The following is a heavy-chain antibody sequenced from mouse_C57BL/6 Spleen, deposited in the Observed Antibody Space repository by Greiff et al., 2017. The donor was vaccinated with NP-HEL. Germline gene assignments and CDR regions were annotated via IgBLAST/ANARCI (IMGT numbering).Heavy chain of an antibody. J-gene: IGHJ3*01. CDR1: GFTFSDYY. Sequence: EVKLVESGGGLVQPGGSLKLSCAASGFTFSDYYMYWVRQTPEKRLEWVAYISNGGGSTYYPDTVKGRFTISRDNAKNTLYLQMSRLKSEDTAMYYCARAGLRPWFAYWGQGTLVTVSA. CDR2: ISNGGGST. V-gene: IGHV5-12*01. D-gene: IGHD2-4*01. CDR3: ARAGLRPWFAY.